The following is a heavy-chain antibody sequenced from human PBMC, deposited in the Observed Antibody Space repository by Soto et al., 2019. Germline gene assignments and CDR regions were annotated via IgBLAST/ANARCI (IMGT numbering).Heavy chain of an antibody. J-gene: IGHJ4*02. Sequence: PVGSLRLSCAASWFIFTRYSMNWVRQAPGKGLEWVSSISSTTNYIYYGDSMKGRFTISRDNAKNSLYLEMNSLRAEDTAVYYCARESEDLTSNFDYWGQGTLVTVSS. CDR3: ARESEDLTSNFDY. V-gene: IGHV3-21*06. CDR1: WFIFTRYS. CDR2: ISSTTNYI.